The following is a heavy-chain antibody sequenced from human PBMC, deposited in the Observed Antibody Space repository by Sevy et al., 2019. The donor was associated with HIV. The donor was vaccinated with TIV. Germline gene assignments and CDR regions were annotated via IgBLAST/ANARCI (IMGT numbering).Heavy chain of an antibody. CDR1: EFTFSSYA. D-gene: IGHD3-10*01. CDR2: ISYDGSNK. Sequence: GGSLRLSCAASEFTFSSYAMHWVRQAPGKGLEWVAVISYDGSNKYYADSVKGRFTISRDNSKNTLYLQMNSLRAEDTAVYYCAREGPRGSGSYRSYYFDYWGQGTLVTVSS. J-gene: IGHJ4*02. V-gene: IGHV3-30-3*01. CDR3: AREGPRGSGSYRSYYFDY.